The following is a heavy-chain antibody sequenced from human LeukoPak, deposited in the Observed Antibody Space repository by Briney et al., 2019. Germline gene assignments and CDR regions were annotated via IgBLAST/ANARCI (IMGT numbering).Heavy chain of an antibody. CDR3: ARDRADAFDI. CDR2: ISSSSSYI. Sequence: GGSLRLSCAASGFTFSSYRMNWVRQAPGKGLEWVSSISSSSSYIYYADSVKGRFTISRDNAKNSLYLQMNSLRAEDTAVYYCARDRADAFDIWGQGTMVTVSS. CDR1: GFTFSSYR. J-gene: IGHJ3*02. V-gene: IGHV3-21*01.